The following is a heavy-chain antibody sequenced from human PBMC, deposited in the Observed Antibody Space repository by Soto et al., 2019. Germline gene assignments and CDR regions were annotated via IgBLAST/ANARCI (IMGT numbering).Heavy chain of an antibody. Sequence: GGSLRLSCAASGFTFSIYAMSWVRQAPGKGLEWVSAISGIGGSTYYADSVKGRFTISRDNSKNTLYLQMNSLRAEDTAVYYCAKGRSGWFGELLPYFDDWGQGTLVTVSS. D-gene: IGHD3-10*01. CDR3: AKGRSGWFGELLPYFDD. J-gene: IGHJ4*02. CDR1: GFTFSIYA. V-gene: IGHV3-23*01. CDR2: ISGIGGST.